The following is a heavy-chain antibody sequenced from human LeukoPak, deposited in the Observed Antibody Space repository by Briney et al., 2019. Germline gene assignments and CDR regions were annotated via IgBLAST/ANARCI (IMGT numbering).Heavy chain of an antibody. Sequence: PSQTLSLTCTVSGGSISSGDYYWSWIRQPPGKGLEWIGYIYYSGSTYYNPSLKSRVTISVDTSKNQFSLKLSSVTAADTAVHYCARGPGVNIVVVVAATGPFPFDPWGQGTLVTVSS. V-gene: IGHV4-30-4*08. D-gene: IGHD2-15*01. CDR1: GGSISSGDYY. J-gene: IGHJ5*02. CDR3: ARGPGVNIVVVVAATGPFPFDP. CDR2: IYYSGST.